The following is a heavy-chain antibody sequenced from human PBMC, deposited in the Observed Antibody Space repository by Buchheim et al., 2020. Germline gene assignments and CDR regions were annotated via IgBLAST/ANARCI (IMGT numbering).Heavy chain of an antibody. CDR2: ISGSGVKK. J-gene: IGHJ4*02. D-gene: IGHD2-21*02. CDR3: AKVTRSQDVFDY. Sequence: EVQLLESGGGLVQPGGSLRLSCAASGFTFSNYAMSWVRQAPGQGLEWVSGISGSGVKKYYADSVKGRFTISSDNSKNTLYLQMNSLSDEDTAVYFCAKVTRSQDVFDYWGQGTL. CDR1: GFTFSNYA. V-gene: IGHV3-23*01.